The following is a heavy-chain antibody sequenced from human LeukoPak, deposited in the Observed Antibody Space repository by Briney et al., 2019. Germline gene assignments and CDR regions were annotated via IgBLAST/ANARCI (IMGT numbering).Heavy chain of an antibody. CDR3: ARGSSGWYGIDY. CDR1: GFTFTTYG. Sequence: GGSLRLSCSASGFTFTTYGMNWVRQAPGKGLEWVSDIGGSGVRTYYADSVKGRFTISRDNAKNALYLQMNSLRAEDTAVYYCARGSSGWYGIDYWGQGALVNVSS. J-gene: IGHJ4*02. CDR2: IGGSGVRT. D-gene: IGHD6-19*01. V-gene: IGHV3-23*01.